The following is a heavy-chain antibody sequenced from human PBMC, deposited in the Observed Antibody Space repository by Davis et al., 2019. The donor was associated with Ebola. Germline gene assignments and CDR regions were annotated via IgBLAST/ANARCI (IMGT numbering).Heavy chain of an antibody. CDR2: INSDGSST. J-gene: IGHJ4*02. Sequence: GESLKISCAASGFTFSSYWMHWVRQAPGKGLVWVSRINSDGSSTTYADSVKGRFTISRDNVKNTLYLQMNSLRAEDTAVYYCARETSMGYWGQGTLVTVSS. CDR3: ARETSMGY. V-gene: IGHV3-74*01. CDR1: GFTFSSYW. D-gene: IGHD5-24*01.